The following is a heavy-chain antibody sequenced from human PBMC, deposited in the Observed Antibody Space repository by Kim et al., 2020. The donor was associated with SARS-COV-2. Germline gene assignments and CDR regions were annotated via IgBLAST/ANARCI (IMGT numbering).Heavy chain of an antibody. CDR1: GFTFSSYG. CDR3: AKDGSMEWFGDNSWFDP. Sequence: GGSLRLSCAASGFTFSSYGMHWVRQAPGKGLEWVAVIWYDGSNKYYADSVKGRFTISRDNSKNTLYLQMNSLRAEDTAVYYCAKDGSMEWFGDNSWFDPWGQGTLVTVSS. CDR2: IWYDGSNK. J-gene: IGHJ5*02. V-gene: IGHV3-33*06. D-gene: IGHD3-10*01.